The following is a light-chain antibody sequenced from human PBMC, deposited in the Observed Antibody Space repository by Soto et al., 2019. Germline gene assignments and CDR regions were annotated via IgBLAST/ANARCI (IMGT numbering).Light chain of an antibody. CDR2: GAS. CDR1: QSVSSI. J-gene: IGKJ5*01. V-gene: IGKV3-15*01. Sequence: EIVMTQSPATLSVSPGERATLSCRARQSVSSILAWYQQKPGQAPRLLIYGASTRATGIPARFSGSGSGTEFTLTISSLQSEDFAVYYCQQYNNWPPEITFGQGTRLEIK. CDR3: QQYNNWPPEIT.